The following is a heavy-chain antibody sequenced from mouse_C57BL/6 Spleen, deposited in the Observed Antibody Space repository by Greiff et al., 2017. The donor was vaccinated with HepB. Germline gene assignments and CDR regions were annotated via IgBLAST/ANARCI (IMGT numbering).Heavy chain of an antibody. V-gene: IGHV1-81*01. CDR2: IYPRSGNT. CDR1: GYTFTSYG. CDR3: AREVGTTVLDY. D-gene: IGHD1-1*01. J-gene: IGHJ2*01. Sequence: VKVVESGAELARPGASVKLSCKASGYTFTSYGISWVKQRTGQGLEWIGEIYPRSGNTYYNEKFKGKATLTADKSSSTAYMELRSLTSEDSAVYFCAREVGTTVLDYWGQGTTLTVSS.